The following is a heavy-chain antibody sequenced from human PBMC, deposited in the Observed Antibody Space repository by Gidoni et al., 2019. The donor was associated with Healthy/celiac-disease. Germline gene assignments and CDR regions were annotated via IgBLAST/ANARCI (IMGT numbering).Heavy chain of an antibody. V-gene: IGHV2-5*02. CDR3: AHRCEAAAGAWYFDL. Sequence: QITLKESGPTLVKPTQTLTLTCTFSGFSLSTSGVGVGWIRQPPGKALEWLALIYWDDDKRYSPSLKSRLTITKDTSKNQVVLTMTNMDPVDTATYYCAHRCEAAAGAWYFDLWGRGTLVTVSS. CDR2: IYWDDDK. D-gene: IGHD6-13*01. CDR1: GFSLSTSGVG. J-gene: IGHJ2*01.